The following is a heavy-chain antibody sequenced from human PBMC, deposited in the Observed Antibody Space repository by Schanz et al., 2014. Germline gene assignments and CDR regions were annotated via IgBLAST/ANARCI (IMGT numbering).Heavy chain of an antibody. CDR3: ARRASGSRIGCPFDS. D-gene: IGHD2-2*01. J-gene: IGHJ4*02. CDR2: VRNKNNRYTT. Sequence: VQLVESGGGVVQPGRSLRLSCVASGFTFSSYGMHWVRQAPGKGLEWVGRVRNKNNRYTTEYAASVKGRFTISRDDSKNSLYLQMNSLKTEDTAMYYCARRASGSRIGCPFDSWGQGTLVTVSS. CDR1: GFTFSSYG. V-gene: IGHV3-72*01.